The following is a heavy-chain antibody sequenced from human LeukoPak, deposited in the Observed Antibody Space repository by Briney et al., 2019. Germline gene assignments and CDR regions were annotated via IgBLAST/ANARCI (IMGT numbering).Heavy chain of an antibody. Sequence: SVKVSCKASGGTFSSYTTSWVRQAPGQGLEWMGRIIPILGIANYAQKFQGRVTITADKSTSTAYMELSSLRSEDTAVYYCARDLKLEGANYYMDVWGKGTTVTVSS. J-gene: IGHJ6*03. CDR1: GGTFSSYT. CDR3: ARDLKLEGANYYMDV. CDR2: IIPILGIA. D-gene: IGHD3-3*01. V-gene: IGHV1-69*04.